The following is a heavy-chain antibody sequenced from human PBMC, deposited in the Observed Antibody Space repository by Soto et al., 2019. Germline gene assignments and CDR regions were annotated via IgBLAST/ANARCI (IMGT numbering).Heavy chain of an antibody. J-gene: IGHJ4*02. CDR1: GFTVTSNY. Sequence: EVQLVESGGGLVQSGGSLRLSCAASGFTVTSNYMSWVRQAPGKGLEWVSIIYSGGTTYYADSVKGSFTIPRDNSKNTVYLQRNSLRGEATARYYCAREMLDLGQGTLVTVSS. CDR3: AREMLD. CDR2: IYSGGTT. D-gene: IGHD3-16*01. V-gene: IGHV3-66*01.